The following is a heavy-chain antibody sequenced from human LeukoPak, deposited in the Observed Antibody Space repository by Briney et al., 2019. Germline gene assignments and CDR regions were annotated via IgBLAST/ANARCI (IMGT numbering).Heavy chain of an antibody. J-gene: IGHJ4*02. D-gene: IGHD3-9*01. Sequence: SETLSLTCTVSSGSISTSNYYWGWVRQPPGKALEWIVNIFYSGSTYYSPSLKSRVTISLDTSKNQFSLKLSSVTAADTAVYYCARSKDILTGYCFDYWGQGTLVTVSS. CDR3: ARSKDILTGYCFDY. CDR2: IFYSGST. CDR1: SGSISTSNYY. V-gene: IGHV4-39*07.